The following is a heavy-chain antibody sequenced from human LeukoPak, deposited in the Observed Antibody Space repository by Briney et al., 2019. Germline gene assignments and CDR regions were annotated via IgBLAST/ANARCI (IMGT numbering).Heavy chain of an antibody. D-gene: IGHD5-18*01. Sequence: SETLSLTCTVSGGSMTTHHWNWIRQTPGKGLEWIGYVFDSGRTKVNPSLTSRVTLSTDTSKNQLSLRLNSVTAADTAVYYCTTIKRGDIFGYFDFWGQGILVTVSS. V-gene: IGHV4-59*11. CDR2: VFDSGRT. CDR1: GGSMTTHH. J-gene: IGHJ4*02. CDR3: TTIKRGDIFGYFDF.